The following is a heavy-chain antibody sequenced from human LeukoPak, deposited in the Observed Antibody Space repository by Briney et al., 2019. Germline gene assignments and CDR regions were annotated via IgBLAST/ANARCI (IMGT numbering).Heavy chain of an antibody. D-gene: IGHD2/OR15-2a*01. CDR3: ASFEYKYSF. CDR1: XVTFSDFW. CDR2: MNQDESQK. J-gene: IGHJ4*02. Sequence: PGXSLRLSCEAXXVTFSDFWMTWVRQAPGKGLEWVADMNQDESQKYYVDSVKGRFTISRDNDKNALFMQMNSLRGEDTAIYYCASFEYKYSFGGQGTLVTASS. V-gene: IGHV3-7*01.